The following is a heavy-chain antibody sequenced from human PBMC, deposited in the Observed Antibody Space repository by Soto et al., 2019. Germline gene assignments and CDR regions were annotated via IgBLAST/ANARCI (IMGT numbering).Heavy chain of an antibody. D-gene: IGHD7-27*01. CDR1: GDSISNLDYF. CDR2: IYKSATT. V-gene: IGHV4-30-4*01. J-gene: IGHJ5*01. Sequence: SETLSVTCSVSGDSISNLDYFWAWIRQPPGQALEYIGYIYKSATTYYNPSFESRVAISVDTSKSQFSLNVTSVTAADTAVYFCARGRYCLTGRCFPNWFDSWGQGALVTVSS. CDR3: ARGRYCLTGRCFPNWFDS.